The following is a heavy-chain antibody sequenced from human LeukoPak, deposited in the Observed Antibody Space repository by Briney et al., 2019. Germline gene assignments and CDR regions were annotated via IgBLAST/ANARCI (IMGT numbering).Heavy chain of an antibody. J-gene: IGHJ4*02. CDR2: IYHSGST. V-gene: IGHV4-38-2*02. CDR1: GYSISSGYY. D-gene: IGHD3-3*01. CDR3: ARVLLEWFYDY. Sequence: PSETLSLXCTVSGYSISSGYYWGWIRQPPGKGLEWIGSIYHSGSTYYNPSLKSRVTTSVDTSKNQFSLKLSSVTAADTAVYYCARVLLEWFYDYWGQGTLVTVSS.